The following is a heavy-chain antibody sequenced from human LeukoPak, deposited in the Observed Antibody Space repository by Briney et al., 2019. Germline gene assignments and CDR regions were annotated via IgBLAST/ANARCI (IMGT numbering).Heavy chain of an antibody. D-gene: IGHD1-7*01. V-gene: IGHV3-30*02. CDR3: AKDLAAGTTGGDWFDP. CDR1: GFTVGDYA. Sequence: GGSLRLSCTASGFTVGDYAMSWVRQAPGKGLEWVAFIRYDGSNKYYADSVKGRFTISRDNSKNTLYLQMNSLRAEDTAVYYCAKDLAAGTTGGDWFDPWGQGTLVTVSS. CDR2: IRYDGSNK. J-gene: IGHJ5*02.